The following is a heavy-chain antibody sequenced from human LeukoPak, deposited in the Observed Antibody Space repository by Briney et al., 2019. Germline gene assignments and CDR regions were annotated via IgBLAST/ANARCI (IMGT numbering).Heavy chain of an antibody. Sequence: GGSLRLSCAASGLTVSNNYMSWVRQAPGKGLEWVSQINSDGSTTNHADSVKGRFTISRDNAKNTLYLQMNSLTVDDTAVYYCTTHLGPADYPGGAYWGQGTLVTVSS. V-gene: IGHV3-74*01. D-gene: IGHD3-16*01. CDR1: GLTVSNNY. CDR2: INSDGSTT. CDR3: TTHLGPADYPGGAY. J-gene: IGHJ4*02.